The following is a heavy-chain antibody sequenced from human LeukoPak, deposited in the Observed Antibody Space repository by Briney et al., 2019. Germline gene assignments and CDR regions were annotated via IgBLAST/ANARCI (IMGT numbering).Heavy chain of an antibody. CDR1: GFTFSSYN. CDR2: ISSSSSTI. CDR3: ARETAPAGYYYYGMDV. J-gene: IGHJ6*02. D-gene: IGHD2-2*01. Sequence: GGSVRLSCAASGFTFSSYNMNWVRQAPGKGLEWVSYISSSSSTIYYADSVKGRFTISRDNAKNSMYLQMNSLRAEDTAVYYCARETAPAGYYYYGMDVWGQGTTVTVSS. V-gene: IGHV3-48*04.